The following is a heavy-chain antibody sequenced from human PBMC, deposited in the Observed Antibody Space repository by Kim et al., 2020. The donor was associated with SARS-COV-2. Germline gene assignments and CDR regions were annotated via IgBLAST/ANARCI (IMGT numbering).Heavy chain of an antibody. CDR3: ARLGRDGYNYRFDYYY. CDR1: GGSISSSSYY. Sequence: SETLSLTCTVSGGSISSSSYYCGWIRQPPGKGLEWIGSIYYSGSTYYNPSLKSRVTISVDTSKNQFSLKLSSVTAADTAVYYCARLGRDGYNYRFDYYY. D-gene: IGHD5-12*01. V-gene: IGHV4-39*01. J-gene: IGHJ6*01. CDR2: IYYSGST.